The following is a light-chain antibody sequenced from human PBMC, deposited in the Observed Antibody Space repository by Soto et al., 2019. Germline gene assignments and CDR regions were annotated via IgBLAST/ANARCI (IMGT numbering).Light chain of an antibody. Sequence: DIQMTQSPSSLTASIGDRVTISCRASQDFSNSLAWYQQKPGKVPTLLIYGASILHSGVPSRFSGSGSGTEFTLTISCLQPEDVATYFGQKYDRAPLTFGGGTKVEIK. CDR3: QKYDRAPLT. J-gene: IGKJ4*01. CDR1: QDFSNS. V-gene: IGKV1-27*01. CDR2: GAS.